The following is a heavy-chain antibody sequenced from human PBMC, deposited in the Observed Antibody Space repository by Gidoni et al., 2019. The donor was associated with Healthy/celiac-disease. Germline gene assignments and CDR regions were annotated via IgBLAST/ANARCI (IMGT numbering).Heavy chain of an antibody. Sequence: EVQLVESGGGLVQPGGSLRLSFAASGFTFSSYEMNWVRQAPGKGLEWVSYISSSGSTIYYADSVKGRFTISRDNAKNSLYLQMNSLRAEDTAVYYCARVGSGWAYYYFDYWGQGTLVTVSS. CDR2: ISSSGSTI. CDR1: GFTFSSYE. D-gene: IGHD6-19*01. CDR3: ARVGSGWAYYYFDY. J-gene: IGHJ4*02. V-gene: IGHV3-48*03.